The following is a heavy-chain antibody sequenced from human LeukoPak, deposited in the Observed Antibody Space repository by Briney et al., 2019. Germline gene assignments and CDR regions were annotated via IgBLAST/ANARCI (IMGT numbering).Heavy chain of an antibody. J-gene: IGHJ4*02. CDR1: GLPVNNNY. CDR2: LYIGGNT. D-gene: IGHD5-18*01. CDR3: MTAAGYNFGQY. Sequence: PGGALELSWAASGLPVNNNYMKWGRQGPGKGLEGGSALYIGGNTYYADSVRGGVTISRDNSKKKLYLQMNSLRAEDTAIYYCMTAAGYNFGQYWGQGTLVTVSS. V-gene: IGHV3-53*01.